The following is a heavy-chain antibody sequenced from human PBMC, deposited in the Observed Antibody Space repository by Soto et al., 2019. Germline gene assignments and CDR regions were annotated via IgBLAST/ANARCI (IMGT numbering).Heavy chain of an antibody. Sequence: XESLTISCQGSGYSFTSYWIGLVRQTPGKGLEWMGMIYPGDSDTRYSPSFQGQVTISADKSISAAFLQWSSLKASDTAMYYCVRPFDSSGWYDYWGQGTLVTVSS. CDR3: VRPFDSSGWYDY. D-gene: IGHD6-19*01. J-gene: IGHJ4*02. CDR2: IYPGDSDT. V-gene: IGHV5-51*01. CDR1: GYSFTSYW.